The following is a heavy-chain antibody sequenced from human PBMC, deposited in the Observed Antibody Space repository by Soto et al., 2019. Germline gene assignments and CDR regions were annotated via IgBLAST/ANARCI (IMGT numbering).Heavy chain of an antibody. J-gene: IGHJ6*02. CDR1: GRTLSSYA. D-gene: IGHD3-10*01. CDR2: IIPIFGTA. CDR3: ARNQLWFGELKYYYYGMDV. Sequence: QVQLVQSGAEVKKPGSSVKVSCKASGRTLSSYAISWVRQAPGQGLEWMGGIIPIFGTANYAQKFQGRVTITADKSTSTAYMELSSLRSEDTAVYYCARNQLWFGELKYYYYGMDVWGQGTTVTVSS. V-gene: IGHV1-69*06.